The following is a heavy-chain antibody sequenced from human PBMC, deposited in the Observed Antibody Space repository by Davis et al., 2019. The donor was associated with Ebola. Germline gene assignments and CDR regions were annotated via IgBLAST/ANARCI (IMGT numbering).Heavy chain of an antibody. D-gene: IGHD2-15*01. CDR1: GFTFSDHY. J-gene: IGHJ4*02. CDR3: ARSRGYCSDDDCPYYFDY. Sequence: PGGSLRLSCAASGFTFSDHYMEWVRQAPGKGLEWVGRIRHKAHTYTTEYAASVQGRFTISRDDSKNSLYLQMNSLQSDDTAVYYCARSRGYCSDDDCPYYFDYWGQGTLVTVSS. CDR2: IRHKAHTYTT. V-gene: IGHV3-72*01.